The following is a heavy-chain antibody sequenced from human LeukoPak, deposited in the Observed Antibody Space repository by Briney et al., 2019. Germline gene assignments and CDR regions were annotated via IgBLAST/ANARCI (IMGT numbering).Heavy chain of an antibody. J-gene: IGHJ2*01. V-gene: IGHV3-13*01. Sequence: GGSLRLSCAASGFTFSSYDMHWVRQATGKGLEWVSAIDTAGNTYYPASVKGRFTISRENAKDSLYLQMNSLRAGDTAVYYCARDRTTVTLLSYWYFDLWGRGTLVTVSS. CDR2: IDTAGNT. CDR3: ARDRTTVTLLSYWYFDL. CDR1: GFTFSSYD. D-gene: IGHD4-17*01.